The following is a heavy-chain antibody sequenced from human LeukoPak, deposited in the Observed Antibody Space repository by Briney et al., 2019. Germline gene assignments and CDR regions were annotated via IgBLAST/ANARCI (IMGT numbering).Heavy chain of an antibody. CDR1: GYTFTSYD. CDR3: ARVKTMIIVVSLFDY. J-gene: IGHJ4*02. CDR2: MNPNSGNT. Sequence: ASVKVSCKASGYTFTSYDINWVRQATGQGLEWMGWMNPNSGNTGYAQKFQGRLTMTRHTSISTAYMELSRLRSDDTAVYYCARVKTMIIVVSLFDYWGQGTLVTVSS. V-gene: IGHV1-8*01. D-gene: IGHD3-22*01.